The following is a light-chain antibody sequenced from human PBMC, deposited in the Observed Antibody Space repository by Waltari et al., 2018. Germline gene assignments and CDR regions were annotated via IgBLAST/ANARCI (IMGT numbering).Light chain of an antibody. Sequence: IVLTQSPDTLSLSPGQRATLSCRASQTINNNFLVWYQQKPGQAPRLIIHGASSRATAFPDRFSVSGSGTDFTLTISSLKPEDSAVYYCQQYDGSVLTFGGGTKVEI. CDR2: GAS. CDR1: QTINNNF. V-gene: IGKV3-20*01. CDR3: QQYDGSVLT. J-gene: IGKJ4*01.